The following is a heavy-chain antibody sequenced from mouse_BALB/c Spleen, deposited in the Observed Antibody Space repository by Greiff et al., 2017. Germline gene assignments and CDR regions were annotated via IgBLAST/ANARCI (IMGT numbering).Heavy chain of an antibody. D-gene: IGHD2-1*01. CDR1: GFTFSDFY. CDR2: SRNKANDYTT. J-gene: IGHJ4*01. Sequence: EVNLVESGGGLVQPGGSLRLSCATSGFTFSDFYMEWVRQPPGKRLEWIAASRNKANDYTTEYSASVKGRFIVSRDTSHSILYLQMNALRAEDTAIYYCARDGNDYAMDYWGQGTSVTVSS. V-gene: IGHV7-1*02. CDR3: ARDGNDYAMDY.